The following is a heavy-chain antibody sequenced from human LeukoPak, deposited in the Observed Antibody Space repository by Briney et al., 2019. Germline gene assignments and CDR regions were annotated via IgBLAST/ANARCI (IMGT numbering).Heavy chain of an antibody. CDR1: GGSISSYY. CDR2: ISYSGIT. CDR3: ARGAGWWGY. D-gene: IGHD6-19*01. Sequence: SETLSLTCTVSGGSISSYYWSWIRQPPGTGLEWIGYISYSGITNYNPSLKSRVTISLDTSKNQFSLKLSSVTAADTAVYYCARGAGWWGYWGQGTLVTVSS. V-gene: IGHV4-59*08. J-gene: IGHJ4*02.